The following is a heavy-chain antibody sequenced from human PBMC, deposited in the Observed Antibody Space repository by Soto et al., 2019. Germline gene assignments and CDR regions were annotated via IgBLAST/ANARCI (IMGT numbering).Heavy chain of an antibody. CDR2: IIPIFGTA. CDR1: GGTFSSYA. Sequence: QVQLVQSGAEVKKPGSSVKVSCKASGGTFSSYAISWVRQAPGQGLEWMGGIIPIFGTANYAQKFQGRVTITADESTSTAYMELSSLRSEDTAVYYCTRAYSSGWSTGLGWFDPWGQGTLVTVSS. D-gene: IGHD6-19*01. V-gene: IGHV1-69*12. CDR3: TRAYSSGWSTGLGWFDP. J-gene: IGHJ5*02.